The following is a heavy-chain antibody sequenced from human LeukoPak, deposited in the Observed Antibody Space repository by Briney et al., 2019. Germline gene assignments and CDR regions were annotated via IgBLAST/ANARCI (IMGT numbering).Heavy chain of an antibody. CDR2: INPNSGGT. D-gene: IGHD2-2*01. CDR1: GYTFTGYY. J-gene: IGHJ3*02. CDR3: PRVQYQLSLCAFDI. Sequence: ASVKVSCKASGYTFTGYYMHWVRQAPGQGREWMGRINPNSGGTNYAQKFQGRVTMTRDTSISTAYMELSRLRSEDTAVYYYPRVQYQLSLCAFDICGQGTMVTVSP. V-gene: IGHV1-2*06.